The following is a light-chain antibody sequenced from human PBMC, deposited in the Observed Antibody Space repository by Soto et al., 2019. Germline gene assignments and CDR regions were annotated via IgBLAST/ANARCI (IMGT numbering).Light chain of an antibody. CDR2: GVS. CDR3: QQYGSSPYT. J-gene: IGKJ2*01. Sequence: EIVLTQSPGTLSLSPGERATLSCRASQSVSSSYLAWYQQKVGQAPRLLIYGVSTRATGIPDRFSGSGSGTDFTLTITRLEPEDFAVYYCQQYGSSPYTFGQGTKLEIK. V-gene: IGKV3-20*01. CDR1: QSVSSSY.